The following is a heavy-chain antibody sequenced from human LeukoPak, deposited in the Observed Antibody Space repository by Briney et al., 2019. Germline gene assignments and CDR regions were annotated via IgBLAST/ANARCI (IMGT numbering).Heavy chain of an antibody. Sequence: GGSLRLSCAASGFTFSNYWMSWVRQAPGKGLEWVANIKQDGSEKYYVDSVKGRFTISRDNAKNSLYLQMNSLRAEDTAVYYCARTQQLANIDYWGQGTLVTVSS. CDR2: IKQDGSEK. J-gene: IGHJ4*02. CDR1: GFTFSNYW. CDR3: ARTQQLANIDY. D-gene: IGHD6-13*01. V-gene: IGHV3-7*01.